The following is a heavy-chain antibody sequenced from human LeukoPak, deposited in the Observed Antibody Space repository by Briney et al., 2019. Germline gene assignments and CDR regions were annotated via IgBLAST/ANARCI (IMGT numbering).Heavy chain of an antibody. CDR3: AREKIGYYDGSGRGWFDP. D-gene: IGHD3-22*01. J-gene: IGHJ5*02. CDR1: GYSISSTYY. CDR2: VFHSGNT. V-gene: IGHV4-38-2*02. Sequence: LETLSLTCTVSGYSISSTYYWGWIRQPPGKGLEWVGSVFHSGNTYYNPSLKSRVTISVDTSKKQFSLKLSSVTAADTAVYYCAREKIGYYDGSGRGWFDPWGQGTLVTVSS.